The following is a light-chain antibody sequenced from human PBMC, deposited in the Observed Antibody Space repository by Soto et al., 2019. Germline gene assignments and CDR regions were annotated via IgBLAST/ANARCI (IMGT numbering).Light chain of an antibody. J-gene: IGKJ4*01. CDR1: QDISNF. Sequence: DIQMTQSPSDISASVGDRVTITCRASQDISNFLVWFQQRPGKVPKVLIYGASSRATAIPDRLSGSGSGTDFTLTINRLEPEDFAVYYCQHFGSSLTFGGGTKVDIK. CDR2: GAS. CDR3: QHFGSSLT. V-gene: IGKV1-17*03.